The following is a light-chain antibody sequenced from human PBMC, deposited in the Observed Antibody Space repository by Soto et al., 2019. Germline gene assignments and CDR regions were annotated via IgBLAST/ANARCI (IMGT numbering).Light chain of an antibody. J-gene: IGLJ1*01. V-gene: IGLV2-8*01. CDR1: SSDVGGYNY. CDR2: EGH. Sequence: QSALTQPPSASGSPGQSVTISCTGTSSDVGGYNYVSWYQQHPGKAPKLMISEGHRRPSGVPDRFSGSTSVNSASLTISGLQADDEADYYCCLYIGATTYVFGTGTQLTVL. CDR3: CLYIGATTYV.